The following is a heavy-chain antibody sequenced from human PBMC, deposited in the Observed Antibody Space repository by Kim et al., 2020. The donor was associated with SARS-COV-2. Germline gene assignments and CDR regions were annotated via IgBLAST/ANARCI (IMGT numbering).Heavy chain of an antibody. D-gene: IGHD6-13*01. V-gene: IGHV3-33*01. J-gene: IGHJ4*02. CDR1: GFTFSSYG. Sequence: GGSLRLSCAASGFTFSSYGMHWVRQAPGKGLEWVAVIWYDGSNKYYADSVKGRFTISRDNSKNTLYLQMNSLRAEDTAVYYCARYDSPPPGIALLPADYWGQGTLVTVSS. CDR3: ARYDSPPPGIALLPADY. CDR2: IWYDGSNK.